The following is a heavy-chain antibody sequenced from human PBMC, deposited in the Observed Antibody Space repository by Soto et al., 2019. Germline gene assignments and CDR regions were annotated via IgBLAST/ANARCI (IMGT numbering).Heavy chain of an antibody. CDR2: IYYSGST. CDR1: GGSISSGSYY. D-gene: IGHD5-18*01. J-gene: IGHJ4*02. V-gene: IGHV4-39*01. CDR3: ARRGYSYGFPFDY. Sequence: QLQLQESGPGLVKPSETLSLSCTVSGGSISSGSYYWGWVRQPPGKGLEWIGSIYYSGSTYYNPSLKSRVTISVATSKNQFSLKVSSVTAADTAVYYFARRGYSYGFPFDYWGQGTLVTVSS.